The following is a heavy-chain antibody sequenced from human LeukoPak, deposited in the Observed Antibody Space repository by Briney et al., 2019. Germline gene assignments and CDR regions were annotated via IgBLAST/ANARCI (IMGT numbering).Heavy chain of an antibody. Sequence: GGSLRLSCAASGFTFDDYAMHWVRQAPGKGLEWVSLISGDGDSTYYADSVKGRFTISRDNSKNSLYLQMNSLRTEDTALYYCAKENYDSSGYYWLYFDYWGQGTLVTVSS. J-gene: IGHJ4*02. CDR1: GFTFDDYA. CDR2: ISGDGDST. CDR3: AKENYDSSGYYWLYFDY. V-gene: IGHV3-43*02. D-gene: IGHD3-22*01.